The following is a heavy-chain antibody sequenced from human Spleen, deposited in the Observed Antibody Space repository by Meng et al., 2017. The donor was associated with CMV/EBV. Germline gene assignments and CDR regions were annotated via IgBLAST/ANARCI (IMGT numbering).Heavy chain of an antibody. V-gene: IGHV3-30*04. CDR3: AKDQRQLVRGDYYYGMDV. J-gene: IGHJ6*02. D-gene: IGHD6-13*01. Sequence: FGCAAMHLVRQAPGKGLEGVAVMSYDGSNKYYADAVKGRFTISRDNSKNTLYLQMNSLRAEDTAVYYCAKDQRQLVRGDYYYGMDVWGQGTTVTVSS. CDR2: MSYDGSNK. CDR1: FGCAA.